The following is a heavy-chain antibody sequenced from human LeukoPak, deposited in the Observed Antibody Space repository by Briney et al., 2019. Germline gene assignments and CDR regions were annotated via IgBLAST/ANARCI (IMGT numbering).Heavy chain of an antibody. Sequence: SVKVSCKASGGTFSRNAISWVRQAPGQGLEWMGGIIPIFGTANYAENFQGRVTITTDEITSTAYMELRSLRSEDTAVYYCASPDASMVPAFDYWGQGTLVTVSS. CDR1: GGTFSRNA. V-gene: IGHV1-69*05. D-gene: IGHD5-18*01. CDR3: ASPDASMVPAFDY. J-gene: IGHJ4*02. CDR2: IIPIFGTA.